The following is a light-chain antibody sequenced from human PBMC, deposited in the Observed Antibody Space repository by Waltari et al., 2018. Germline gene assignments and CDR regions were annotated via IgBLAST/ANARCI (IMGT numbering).Light chain of an antibody. Sequence: SYELTQPPSVSVSPGQAARTTCSGEPLPKKYAYWYQQKSGQAPWLVIYEDSKRPSGIPERFSGSSSGTMATLTISGAQVEDEADYYCYSTDSSGNHRVFGGGTKLTVL. J-gene: IGLJ3*02. CDR1: PLPKKY. V-gene: IGLV3-10*01. CDR2: EDS. CDR3: YSTDSSGNHRV.